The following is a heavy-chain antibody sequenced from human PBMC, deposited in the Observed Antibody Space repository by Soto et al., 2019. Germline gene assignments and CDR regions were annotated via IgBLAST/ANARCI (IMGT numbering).Heavy chain of an antibody. CDR2: IYYSGST. Sequence: QVQLQESGPGLVKPSETLSLTCTVSDGSISSYYWNWIRQPPGKGLEWIGYIYYSGSTNYNPSLKSRVTISLDTSKTQFSLKLSSVTAADTAVYYCATSDGYNFDYWGQGTLVTVSS. D-gene: IGHD5-12*01. J-gene: IGHJ4*02. V-gene: IGHV4-59*01. CDR1: DGSISSYY. CDR3: ATSDGYNFDY.